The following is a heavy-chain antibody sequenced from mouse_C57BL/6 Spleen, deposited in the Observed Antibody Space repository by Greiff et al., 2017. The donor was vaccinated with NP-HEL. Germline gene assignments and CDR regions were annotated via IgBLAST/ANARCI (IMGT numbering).Heavy chain of an antibody. D-gene: IGHD1-1*01. CDR1: GYTFTSYW. J-gene: IGHJ4*01. Sequence: VQLQQPGAELVRPGSSVKLSCKASGYTFTSYWMHWVKQRPIQGLEWIGNIDPSDSDTHYTQKFKDKATLTVDKSSSTAYMQRSSLTSEDSAVYYCARNGGHYYGSSYYYAMDYWGQGTSVTVSS. CDR2: IDPSDSDT. CDR3: ARNGGHYYGSSYYYAMDY. V-gene: IGHV1-52*01.